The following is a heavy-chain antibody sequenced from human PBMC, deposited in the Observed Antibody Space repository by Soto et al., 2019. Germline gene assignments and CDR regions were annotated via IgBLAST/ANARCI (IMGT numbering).Heavy chain of an antibody. D-gene: IGHD5-18*01. CDR2: IYPGDTDT. J-gene: IGHJ6*02. CDR1: GYSFSNYW. Sequence: GGSLKISCKASGYSFSNYWIGWVRQMPGKGLEWMGIIYPGDTDTRYSPSFQGQVTISVDKSISTAYLEWRSLKASDTAMYFCALTAPRDHYYAMDVWGQGTTVTVSS. CDR3: ALTAPRDHYYAMDV. V-gene: IGHV5-51*01.